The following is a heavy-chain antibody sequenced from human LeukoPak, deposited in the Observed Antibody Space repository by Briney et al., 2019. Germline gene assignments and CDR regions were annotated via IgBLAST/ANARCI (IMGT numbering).Heavy chain of an antibody. Sequence: GQSLRSSSQVHGYSFATYWIGCVREMLGKGLELLGMIYPGGCDTRYSPSFQGQVTISADKSISTAYLQWSSLKASDTAMDYCARTHSYGLSGPFDYWGQGTLVTVSS. D-gene: IGHD5-18*01. CDR1: GYSFATYW. J-gene: IGHJ4*02. CDR2: IYPGGCDT. CDR3: ARTHSYGLSGPFDY. V-gene: IGHV5-51*01.